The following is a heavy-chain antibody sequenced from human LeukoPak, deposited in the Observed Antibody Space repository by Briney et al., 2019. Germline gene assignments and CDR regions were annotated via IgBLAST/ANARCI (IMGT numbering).Heavy chain of an antibody. CDR1: KFTFSNYA. CDR3: AKDVGATRGYYFDY. J-gene: IGHJ4*02. D-gene: IGHD1-26*01. Sequence: GGSLRLSCASSKFTFSNYAMSWVRQAPGKGLEWVSAISNSGGNTYYADSVKGRFTISRDNSKNTLYLQMNSLRAEDTAVYYCAKDVGATRGYYFDYWGQGTLVTVSS. CDR2: ISNSGGNT. V-gene: IGHV3-23*01.